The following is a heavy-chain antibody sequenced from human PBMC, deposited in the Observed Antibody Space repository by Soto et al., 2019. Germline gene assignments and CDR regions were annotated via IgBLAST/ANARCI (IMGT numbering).Heavy chain of an antibody. CDR3: ARTTGLPNTLRSRYFFDD. CDR1: GGSVSNKTYY. CDR2: VYYSGTT. J-gene: IGHJ4*02. D-gene: IGHD4-17*01. V-gene: IGHV4-61*01. Sequence: PSETLSLTCSVSGGSVSNKTYYWSWIRQPPGKRLEWIGYVYYSGTTNYNPSLKSRVTISVDLSKNQFSLRLSSVTTADKALYYCARTTGLPNTLRSRYFFDDWGQGTLVTVAS.